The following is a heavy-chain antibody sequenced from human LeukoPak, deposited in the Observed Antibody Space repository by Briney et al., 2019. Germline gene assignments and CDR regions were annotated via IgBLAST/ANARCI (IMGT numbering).Heavy chain of an antibody. Sequence: GGSLRLSCTASGFTFSNYWMSWVRQTPEKGLEWVANIKQDGSETVYVDSVKGRFTISRDNAQSSLYLQMNSLRAEDTAVYYCARDRGVVVFYGMDVWGQGTTVTVSS. D-gene: IGHD2-2*01. J-gene: IGHJ6*02. CDR3: ARDRGVVVFYGMDV. CDR1: GFTFSNYW. V-gene: IGHV3-7*05. CDR2: IKQDGSET.